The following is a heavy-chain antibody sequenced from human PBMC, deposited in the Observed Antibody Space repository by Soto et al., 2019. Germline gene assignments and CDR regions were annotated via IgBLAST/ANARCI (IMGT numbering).Heavy chain of an antibody. CDR2: IWNDGTNK. CDR1: GFTLTTYG. J-gene: IGHJ6*02. CDR3: ARACGTGTGYYDLLLYYYGLDV. Sequence: QVQLVESGGGVVQPGRSLRLSCTASGFTLTTYGMHWVRQAPGKGLEWVAVIWNDGTNKYHADSVKGRFTVSRDNSKNTLYLQMNSLRVEDTAVYYCARACGTGTGYYDLLLYYYGLDVWGQGTTVTVSS. D-gene: IGHD3-9*01. V-gene: IGHV3-33*01.